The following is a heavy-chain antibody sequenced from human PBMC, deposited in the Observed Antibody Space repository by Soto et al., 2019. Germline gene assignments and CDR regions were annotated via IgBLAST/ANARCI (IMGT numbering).Heavy chain of an antibody. V-gene: IGHV1-69*13. CDR2: IIPIFGTA. CDR3: ARPDFWSGYYTGIVDYHGMDV. D-gene: IGHD3-3*01. J-gene: IGHJ6*01. CDR1: GGTFSSYA. Sequence: ASVKVSCKASGGTFSSYAISWVRQAPGQGLEWMGGIIPIFGTANYAQKFQGRVTITADESTSTAYMELSSLRSEDTAVYYCARPDFWSGYYTGIVDYHGMDVWGQGTTVTGSS.